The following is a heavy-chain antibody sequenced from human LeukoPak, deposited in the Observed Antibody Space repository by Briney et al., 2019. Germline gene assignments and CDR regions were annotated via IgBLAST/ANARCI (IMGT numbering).Heavy chain of an antibody. CDR3: ARDAMDGGAAAARFDY. V-gene: IGHV4-59*12. Sequence: PSETLSLTCAVYGGSFSGYYWSWIRQPPGKGLEWIGYIYYSGSTNYNPSLKSRVTISVDTSKNQFSLKLSSVTAADTAVYYCARDAMDGGAAAARFDYWGQGTLVTVSS. CDR2: IYYSGST. CDR1: GGSFSGYY. J-gene: IGHJ4*02. D-gene: IGHD6-25*01.